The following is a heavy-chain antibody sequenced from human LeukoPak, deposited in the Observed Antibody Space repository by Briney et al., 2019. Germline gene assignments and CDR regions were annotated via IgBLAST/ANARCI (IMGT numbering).Heavy chain of an antibody. CDR2: IYTSGST. Sequence: SETLSLTCTVSGGSISSYYWSWIRQPPGKGLEWIGYIYTSGSTNYNPSLKSRVTISVDTSKNQFSLKLSSVTAADTAVYYCARLRGSSWSKIYYYYYMDVWGKGTTVTVSS. CDR1: GGSISSYY. V-gene: IGHV4-4*09. D-gene: IGHD6-13*01. J-gene: IGHJ6*03. CDR3: ARLRGSSWSKIYYYYYMDV.